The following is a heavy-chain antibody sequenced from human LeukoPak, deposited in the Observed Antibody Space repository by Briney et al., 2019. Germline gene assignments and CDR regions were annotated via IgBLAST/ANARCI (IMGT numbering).Heavy chain of an antibody. J-gene: IGHJ6*03. V-gene: IGHV3-48*03. CDR1: GFTFSSYE. CDR2: ISSSGSTI. D-gene: IGHD3-10*01. CDR3: AKGPHGSGSYEYYYYYYMDV. Sequence: GGSLRLSCAASGFTFSSYEMNWVRQAPGKGLEWVSYISSSGSTIYYADSVKGRFTISRDNSKNTLYLQMNSLRAEDTAVYYCAKGPHGSGSYEYYYYYYMDVWGKGTTVTVSS.